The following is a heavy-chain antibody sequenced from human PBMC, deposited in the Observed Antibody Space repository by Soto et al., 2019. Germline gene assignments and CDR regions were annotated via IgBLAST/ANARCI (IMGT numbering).Heavy chain of an antibody. CDR1: GGSIIGDY. V-gene: IGHV4-59*01. J-gene: IGHJ6*02. Sequence: SETLSLTCTVSGGSIIGDYWSWIRQPPGKGLEWIGYMYNTGSTVYNPSFKSRVTISVDTSKNQFSLKLNSVTAADTAVYYCARDLWGYCGTDCYPLDVWGQGTTVTVSS. D-gene: IGHD2-21*02. CDR2: MYNTGST. CDR3: ARDLWGYCGTDCYPLDV.